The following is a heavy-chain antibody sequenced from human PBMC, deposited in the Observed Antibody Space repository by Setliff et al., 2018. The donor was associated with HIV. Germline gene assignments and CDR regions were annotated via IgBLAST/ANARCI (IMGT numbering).Heavy chain of an antibody. CDR1: GFTFSDYA. V-gene: IGHV3-23*01. Sequence: PGESLKISCAASGFTFSDYAMNWVRQAPGKGLEWVSAISGSGGSTYYADSVQGRFTISRDNSKNTLYLQMNSLRAEDTAVYYCAKYRGWPRDFDYWGQGTLVTVSS. D-gene: IGHD6-19*01. CDR3: AKYRGWPRDFDY. J-gene: IGHJ4*02. CDR2: ISGSGGST.